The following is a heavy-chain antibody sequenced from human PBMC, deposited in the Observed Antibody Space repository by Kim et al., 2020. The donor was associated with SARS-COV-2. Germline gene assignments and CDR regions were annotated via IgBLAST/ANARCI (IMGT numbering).Heavy chain of an antibody. CDR1: GFTVDDYA. D-gene: IGHD3-16*01. CDR2: ISWNGENI. CDR3: AKVLYPGHYYSNGMDV. J-gene: IGHJ6*02. Sequence: GGSLRLSCAASGFTVDDYAMHWGRQAPGKGLEWVSGISWNGENIGYADSVKGRFTISKANAKNSLHLQMNRLRPEDTALNYCAKVLYPGHYYSNGMDVWGQGTTVTVSS. V-gene: IGHV3-9*01.